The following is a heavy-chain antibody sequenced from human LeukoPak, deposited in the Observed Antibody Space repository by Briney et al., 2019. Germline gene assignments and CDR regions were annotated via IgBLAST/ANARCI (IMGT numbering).Heavy chain of an antibody. CDR3: AREITSSSSFDS. CDR1: GFPFSRYS. V-gene: IGHV3-21*01. Sequence: PGGSLRLSCAASGFPFSRYSMNWVRQAPGKGLEWVSSITSSSGCIHYADSVKGRFTISRDNANNSLYLQMNSLRAEDTAVYYCAREITSSSSFDSWGQGTLVTVSS. CDR2: ITSSSGCI. D-gene: IGHD6-6*01. J-gene: IGHJ4*02.